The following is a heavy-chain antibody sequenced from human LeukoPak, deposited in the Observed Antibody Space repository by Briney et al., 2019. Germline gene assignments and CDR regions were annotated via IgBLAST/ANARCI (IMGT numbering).Heavy chain of an antibody. CDR1: GFTFSSYW. CDR3: AKIDYYDSSGYKSDAFDI. J-gene: IGHJ3*02. D-gene: IGHD3-22*01. Sequence: GGSLRLSCAASGFTFSSYWMNWVRQAPGKGLEWVANIKQDGSEKYYVDSVKGRFIISRDNAKNSLYLQMNSLRAEDTALYYCAKIDYYDSSGYKSDAFDIWGQGTMVTVSS. CDR2: IKQDGSEK. V-gene: IGHV3-7*03.